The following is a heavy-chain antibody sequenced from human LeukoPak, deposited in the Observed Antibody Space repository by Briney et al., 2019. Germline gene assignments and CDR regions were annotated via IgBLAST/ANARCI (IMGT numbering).Heavy chain of an antibody. CDR2: ISGYNANT. J-gene: IGHJ6*03. CDR3: ARGPNYNLWSGSWTYYYMGV. V-gene: IGHV1-18*01. CDR1: GYTFTSYG. Sequence: ASVKVSCKASGYTFTSYGISWVRQAPGQGLEWMGWISGYNANTNYVQKLQGRVTMTTDTSTSTAYMELRSLRSDDTAMYYCARGPNYNLWSGSWTYYYMGVWGEGTTVTVSS. D-gene: IGHD3-3*01.